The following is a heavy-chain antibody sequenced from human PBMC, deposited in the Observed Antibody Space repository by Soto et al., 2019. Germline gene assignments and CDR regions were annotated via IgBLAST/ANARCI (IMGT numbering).Heavy chain of an antibody. D-gene: IGHD3-10*01. CDR3: ARHRGLTRGDYSYMDV. Sequence: QLQLQESGPGLVKPSETLSLTCSVSGDSITSDDFYWVWIRKSPGRGLEWIGSIFHRGNTYSNPSLKRRATISVATSKNQFSVKLTSVAATDEAIDYCARHRGLTRGDYSYMDVWGKGATVTVSS. J-gene: IGHJ6*03. V-gene: IGHV4-39*01. CDR1: GDSITSDDFY. CDR2: IFHRGNT.